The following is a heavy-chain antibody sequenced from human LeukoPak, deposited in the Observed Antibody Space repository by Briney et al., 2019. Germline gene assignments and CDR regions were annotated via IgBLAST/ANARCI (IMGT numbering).Heavy chain of an antibody. V-gene: IGHV3-33*01. CDR1: GFDLSSYG. CDR2: MWYDESAE. D-gene: IGHD6-13*01. J-gene: IGHJ4*02. Sequence: LRLSCAASGFDLSSYGMHWVRQAPGKGLEWVGIMWYDESAEYYADSVKGRFTISRDNAKNSLYLQMNSLRAEDTAVYYCARRGYSSSWYGIDYWGQGTLVTVSS. CDR3: ARRGYSSSWYGIDY.